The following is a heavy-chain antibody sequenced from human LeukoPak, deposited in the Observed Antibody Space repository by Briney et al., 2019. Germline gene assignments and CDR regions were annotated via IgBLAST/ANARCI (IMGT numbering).Heavy chain of an antibody. V-gene: IGHV3-23*01. CDR3: AKRQIGNFDY. D-gene: IGHD2-15*01. CDR1: GFTFSSFD. CDR2: ISGSGGST. Sequence: PGGSLRLSCAASGFTFSSFDMTWVRQAPGKGLEWASTISGSGGSTYYADSVKGRFTISRDNSKNTVYLQMNSLRAEDTAAYYCAKRQIGNFDYWGQGTLVTVSS. J-gene: IGHJ4*02.